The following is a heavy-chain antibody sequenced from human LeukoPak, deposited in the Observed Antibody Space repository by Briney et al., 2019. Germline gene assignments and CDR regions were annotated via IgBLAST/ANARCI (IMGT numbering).Heavy chain of an antibody. V-gene: IGHV1-18*01. D-gene: IGHD3-10*01. CDR1: GYTFTSYG. J-gene: IGHJ4*02. Sequence: ASVKVSCKASGYTFTSYGISWVRQAPGQGLEWMGWISAYNGSTNYAQKLRGRVTMTTDTSTSTAYMELRSLRSDDTAVYYCARVVTMVRGVIIDYFDYWGQGTLVTVSS. CDR3: ARVVTMVRGVIIDYFDY. CDR2: ISAYNGST.